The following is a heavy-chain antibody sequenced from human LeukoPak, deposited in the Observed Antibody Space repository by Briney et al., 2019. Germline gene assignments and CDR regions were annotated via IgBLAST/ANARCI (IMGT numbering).Heavy chain of an antibody. J-gene: IGHJ4*02. V-gene: IGHV4-59*11. Sequence: SETLSLTCTVSGXSISSHYWSWIRQPPGKGLEWIAYISYSGSTNFNPFLKSRVTISVDTSKNQFSLKLNSVTAADTAVYYCARVRYCSTNRCYDREFDNWGQGTLVTVSS. CDR2: ISYSGST. CDR1: GXSISSHY. CDR3: ARVRYCSTNRCYDREFDN. D-gene: IGHD2-2*01.